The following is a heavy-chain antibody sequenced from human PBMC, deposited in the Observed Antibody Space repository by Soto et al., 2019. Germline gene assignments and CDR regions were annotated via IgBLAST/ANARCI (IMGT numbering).Heavy chain of an antibody. Sequence: EVQLVESGGGLVQPGGSLRLSCEASGFTFRNYDMHWVRQGTGKGLEWVSGISAAGDPDYADSVEGRFTISRENAQNSSFLQMNSLRGGDTAVYYCARTGRDFYGLDVWGQGTTVIVSS. CDR3: ARTGRDFYGLDV. J-gene: IGHJ6*02. CDR1: GFTFRNYD. V-gene: IGHV3-13*05. D-gene: IGHD1-1*01. CDR2: ISAAGDP.